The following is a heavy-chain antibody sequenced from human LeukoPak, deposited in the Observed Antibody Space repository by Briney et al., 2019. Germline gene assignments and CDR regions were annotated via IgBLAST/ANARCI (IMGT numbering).Heavy chain of an antibody. CDR2: ISSSSSYI. D-gene: IGHD3-10*01. J-gene: IGHJ6*03. V-gene: IGHV3-21*01. CDR3: ARSGLDYGSGSYIYYYYMDV. CDR1: GFTFSSYS. Sequence: GGSLRLSCAASGFTFSSYSMNWVRQAPGKGLEWVSSISSSSSYIYYADSMKGRFTISRDNAKNSMYLQMNSLRAEDTAVYYCARSGLDYGSGSYIYYYYMDVWGKGTTVTISS.